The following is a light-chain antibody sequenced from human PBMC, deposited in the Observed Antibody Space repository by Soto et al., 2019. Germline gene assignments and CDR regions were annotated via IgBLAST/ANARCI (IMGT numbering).Light chain of an antibody. CDR3: QQSYSTTPGT. J-gene: IGKJ1*01. CDR2: AAS. Sequence: DIQMTQSPSSLSASVGDRVTITCRASQGISNYLAWYQQKPGKVPKLLIYAASTLQSGVPSRFSGSGSGTDFTLTISSLQPEDFATYDCQQSYSTTPGTFGQGTKVDIK. V-gene: IGKV1-27*01. CDR1: QGISNY.